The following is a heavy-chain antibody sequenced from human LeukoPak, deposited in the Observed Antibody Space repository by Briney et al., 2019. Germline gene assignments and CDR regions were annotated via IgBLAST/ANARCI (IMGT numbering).Heavy chain of an antibody. CDR1: GFTFSDYY. CDR2: ISSSSSYT. Sequence: EPGGSLRLSCAASGFTFSDYYMSWIRQAPGKGLEWVSYISSSSSYTNYPDSVKGRFTISRDNANNSLYLQMNSLTAEDTAVFYCARVGSRGYYFDYWGQGTLVSVSS. D-gene: IGHD1-26*01. J-gene: IGHJ4*02. CDR3: ARVGSRGYYFDY. V-gene: IGHV3-11*06.